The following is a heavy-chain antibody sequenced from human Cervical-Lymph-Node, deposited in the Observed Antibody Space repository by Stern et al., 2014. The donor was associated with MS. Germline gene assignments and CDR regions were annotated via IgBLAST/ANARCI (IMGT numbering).Heavy chain of an antibody. CDR3: ARHRGRMWYFDL. V-gene: IGHV4-59*08. CDR1: GGSITTYY. Sequence: QLVQSGPGLVKASETLSLTCTVSGGSITTYYWSWIRQPPGKGLEWMCYFNYSGSTNYNPPLKRRATIPVDMPNNQFPLNLTSVTAADTAVYYCARHRGRMWYFDLWGRGTLVTVSS. CDR2: FNYSGST. D-gene: IGHD1-26*01. J-gene: IGHJ2*01.